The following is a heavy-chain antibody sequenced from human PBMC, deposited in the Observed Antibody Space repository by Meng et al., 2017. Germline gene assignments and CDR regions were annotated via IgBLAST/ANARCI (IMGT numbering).Heavy chain of an antibody. Sequence: QVAVERAGVEVKKPGASVKVSCKPSGYNFPAYYIHWVRQAPGQGLEWMGRIDPKNGDTHYAQKFQGRVTMTGDTSISTAYMDLSGLRSDDTAVYYCARDEDISAAGKLFGDYWGQGTLVTVSS. CDR1: GYNFPAYY. J-gene: IGHJ4*02. V-gene: IGHV1-2*06. CDR2: IDPKNGDT. CDR3: ARDEDISAAGKLFGDY. D-gene: IGHD6-13*01.